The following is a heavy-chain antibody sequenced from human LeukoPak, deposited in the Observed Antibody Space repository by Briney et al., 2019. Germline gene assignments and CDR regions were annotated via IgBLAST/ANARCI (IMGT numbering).Heavy chain of an antibody. CDR2: IYSGGST. J-gene: IGHJ4*02. V-gene: IGHV3-66*01. Sequence: GGSLRLSCAASGFTFSSYWMSWVRQAPGKGLEWVSVIYSGGSTYYADSVKGRFTISRDNSKNTLYLQMNSLRAEDTAVYYCAREPYYYDSSGYGDYWGQGTLVTVSS. CDR1: GFTFSSYW. CDR3: AREPYYYDSSGYGDY. D-gene: IGHD3-22*01.